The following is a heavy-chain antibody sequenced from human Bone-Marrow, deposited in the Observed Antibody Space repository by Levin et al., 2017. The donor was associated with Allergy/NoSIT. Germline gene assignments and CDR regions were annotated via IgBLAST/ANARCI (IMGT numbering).Heavy chain of an antibody. CDR1: GGSISSYY. CDR3: ARYEVDTAMVSWFDP. D-gene: IGHD5-18*01. V-gene: IGHV4-59*01. CDR2: IYYSGST. Sequence: PSETLSLTCTVSGGSISSYYWSWIRQPPGKGLEWIGYIYYSGSTNYNPSLKSRVTISVDTSKNQFSLKLSSVTAADTAVYYCARYEVDTAMVSWFDPWGQGTLVTVSS. J-gene: IGHJ5*02.